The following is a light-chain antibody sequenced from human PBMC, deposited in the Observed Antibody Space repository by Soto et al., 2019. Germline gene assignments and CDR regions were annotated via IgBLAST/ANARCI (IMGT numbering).Light chain of an antibody. CDR3: QLRTNWPSLT. V-gene: IGKV3-11*01. CDR2: DAS. Sequence: EIVLTQSPGTLSLSPGESATLSCRASQTIMNNYLAWYQQKPGRAPRLLIYDASKRATGIPSRFSGSASGTDFTLTISSLEPEDFAIYYCQLRTNWPSLTFGGGTKVDIK. J-gene: IGKJ4*02. CDR1: QTIMNNY.